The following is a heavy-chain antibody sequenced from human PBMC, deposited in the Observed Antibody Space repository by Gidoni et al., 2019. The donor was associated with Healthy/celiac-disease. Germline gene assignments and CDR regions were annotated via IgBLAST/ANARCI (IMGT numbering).Heavy chain of an antibody. CDR1: GLTFSSYG. CDR2: IWYDGSNK. D-gene: IGHD1-26*01. Sequence: QVQLVASGGGVVQPGRSLRLTCAASGLTFSSYGMHWVRQAPGKGLEWVAVIWYDGSNKYYADSVKGRFTISRDNSKNTLYLQMNGLRAEDTAVYYCAREGVGATYFDYWGQGTLVTVSS. V-gene: IGHV3-33*01. CDR3: AREGVGATYFDY. J-gene: IGHJ4*02.